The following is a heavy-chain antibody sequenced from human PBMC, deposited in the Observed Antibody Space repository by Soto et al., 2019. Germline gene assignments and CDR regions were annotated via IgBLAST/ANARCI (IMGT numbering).Heavy chain of an antibody. CDR3: ARGRRAGQYFQH. CDR2: INHSGST. V-gene: IGHV4-34*01. J-gene: IGHJ1*01. Sequence: SETLSLTCAVYGGSFSGYYWSWIRQPPGKGLEWIGEINHSGSTNYNPSLKSRVTISVDTSKNQFSLKLSSVTAADTAVYYCARGRRAGQYFQHWGQGTLVTVSS. CDR1: GGSFSGYY.